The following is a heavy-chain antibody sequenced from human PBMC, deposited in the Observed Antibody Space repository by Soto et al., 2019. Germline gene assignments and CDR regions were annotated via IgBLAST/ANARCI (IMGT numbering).Heavy chain of an antibody. V-gene: IGHV3-74*01. CDR2: INSDGSPT. J-gene: IGHJ4*01. Sequence: GSLRLSCAASGCTFSEYWMHWVRQAPGKGLVWVSRINSDGSPTNYADSVRGRLTISSDNARSTLFLQMHSLKVEDTAVYYCARVLTGTFDYWAHGALVTVSS. CDR3: ARVLTGTFDY. CDR1: GCTFSEYW. D-gene: IGHD2-8*02.